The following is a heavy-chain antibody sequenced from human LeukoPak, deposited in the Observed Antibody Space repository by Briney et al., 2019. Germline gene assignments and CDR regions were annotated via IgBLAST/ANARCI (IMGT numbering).Heavy chain of an antibody. Sequence: GGSLRLSCAASGFTFSRYAMHWVRQAPGKGLEWVAVISYDGSNKDYADSVKGRFTISRDNSKNTLYLQMNSLRAEDTAVYYCARGKNYYDSSGYFDYWGQGTLVTVFS. CDR1: GFTFSRYA. J-gene: IGHJ4*02. V-gene: IGHV3-30-3*01. CDR2: ISYDGSNK. CDR3: ARGKNYYDSSGYFDY. D-gene: IGHD3-22*01.